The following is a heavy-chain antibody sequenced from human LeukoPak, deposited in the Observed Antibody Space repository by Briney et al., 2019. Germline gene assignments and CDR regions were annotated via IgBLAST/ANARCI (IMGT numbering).Heavy chain of an antibody. J-gene: IGHJ4*02. CDR1: GFTFSSYW. CDR3: ARGVVYPTWSGPHWSDY. V-gene: IGHV3-7*01. D-gene: IGHD3-3*01. CDR2: IKQDASQE. Sequence: GGSLRLSCAASGFTFSSYWMSWVRQALGKGPEWVAHIKQDASQEDHVDSVKGRFTISRDNAKNSLYLQMNSLRAEDTAVYYCARGVVYPTWSGPHWSDYWGQGTLVTVSP.